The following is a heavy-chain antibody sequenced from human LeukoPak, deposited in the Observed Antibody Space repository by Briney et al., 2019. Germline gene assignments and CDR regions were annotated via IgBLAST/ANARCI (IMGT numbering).Heavy chain of an antibody. Sequence: SETLSLTCAVYGGSFSGYYWSWIRQPPGKGLEWIGEINHSGSTNYNPSLKSRVTISVDTSKNQFSLKLSSVTAADTAVYYCARGRSAVAGHYWGQGTLVTVSS. CDR2: INHSGST. V-gene: IGHV4-34*01. CDR3: ARGRSAVAGHY. D-gene: IGHD6-19*01. CDR1: GGSFSGYY. J-gene: IGHJ4*02.